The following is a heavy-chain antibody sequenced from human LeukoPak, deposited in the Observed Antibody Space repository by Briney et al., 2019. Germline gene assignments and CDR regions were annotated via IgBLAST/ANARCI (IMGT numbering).Heavy chain of an antibody. D-gene: IGHD6-13*01. CDR2: INHSGST. V-gene: IGHV4-34*01. Sequence: SETLSLTCAVYGGSFSGYYWSWIRQPPGKGLEWIGEINHSGSTNYNPSLKSRVTISVDTSKNQFSLKLSSVTAADTAVYYCAGAPALIAAAANYYMDVRGKGTTVTVSS. CDR3: AGAPALIAAAANYYMDV. CDR1: GGSFSGYY. J-gene: IGHJ6*03.